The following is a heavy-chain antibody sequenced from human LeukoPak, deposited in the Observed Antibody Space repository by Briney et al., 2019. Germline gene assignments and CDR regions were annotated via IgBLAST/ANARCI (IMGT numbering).Heavy chain of an antibody. J-gene: IGHJ4*02. CDR1: GGTINFYY. CDR3: ARGIADPYSLDS. V-gene: IGHV4-4*07. CDR2: IYSTGST. Sequence: SETLSLTCTASGGTINFYYRSWIRQPAGKGLEWIGRIYSTGSTNYSPSLKSRVTMSVDKSKNQFSLNLSSVTAADTAVYYCARGIADPYSLDSWGQGTLVTVSS. D-gene: IGHD6-13*01.